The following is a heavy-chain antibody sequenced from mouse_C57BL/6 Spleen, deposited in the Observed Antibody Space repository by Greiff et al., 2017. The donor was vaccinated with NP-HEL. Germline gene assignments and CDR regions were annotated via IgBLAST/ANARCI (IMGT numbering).Heavy chain of an antibody. CDR3: ARRDYDYDRGFAY. CDR2: ISSGSSTI. J-gene: IGHJ3*01. Sequence: EVQLVESGGGLVKPGGSLKLSCAASGFTFSDYGMHWVRQAPEKGLEWVAYISSGSSTIYYADTVKGRFTISRDNAKNTLFLQMTSLRSEDTAMYYCARRDYDYDRGFAYWGQGTLVTVSA. CDR1: GFTFSDYG. V-gene: IGHV5-17*01. D-gene: IGHD2-4*01.